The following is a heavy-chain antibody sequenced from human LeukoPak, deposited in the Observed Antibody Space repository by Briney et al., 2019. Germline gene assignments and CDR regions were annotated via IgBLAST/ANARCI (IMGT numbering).Heavy chain of an antibody. J-gene: IGHJ5*02. CDR2: FYYSGST. CDR3: ARGGITMVRGVIIGPKAGWFDP. CDR1: GGSISSYY. Sequence: SETLSLTCTVSGGSISSYYWSWIRQPPGKGLEWIGYFYYSGSTNYNPSLKSRVTISVDTSKNQFSLKLSSVTAADTAVYYCARGGITMVRGVIIGPKAGWFDPWGQGTLVTVSS. V-gene: IGHV4-59*01. D-gene: IGHD3-10*01.